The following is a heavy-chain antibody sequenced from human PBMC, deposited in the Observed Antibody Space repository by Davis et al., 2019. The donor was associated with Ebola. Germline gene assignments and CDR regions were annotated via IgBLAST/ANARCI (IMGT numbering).Heavy chain of an antibody. CDR1: GFTFSSYA. CDR2: IYSGGST. D-gene: IGHD6-19*01. J-gene: IGHJ4*02. Sequence: GGSLRLSCAASGFTFSSYAMSWVRQAPGKGLEWISVIYSGGSTYYADSVKGRFTISRDNSKNTLYLQMNSLRAEDTAVYYCARALSSGWYRGFDYWGQGTLVTVSS. CDR3: ARALSSGWYRGFDY. V-gene: IGHV3-66*01.